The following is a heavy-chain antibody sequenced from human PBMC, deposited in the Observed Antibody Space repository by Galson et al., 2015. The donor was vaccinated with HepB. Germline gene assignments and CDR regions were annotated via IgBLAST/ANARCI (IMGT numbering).Heavy chain of an antibody. J-gene: IGHJ5*02. CDR2: IYSGGST. V-gene: IGHV3-53*01. D-gene: IGHD3-10*01. Sequence: SLRLSCAASGFTVSSNYMSWVRQAPGKELEWVSVIYSGGSTYYADSVKGRFTISRDNSKNTLYLQMNSLRAEDTAVYYCARSQVRAGGWFDPWGQGTLVTVSS. CDR1: GFTVSSNY. CDR3: ARSQVRAGGWFDP.